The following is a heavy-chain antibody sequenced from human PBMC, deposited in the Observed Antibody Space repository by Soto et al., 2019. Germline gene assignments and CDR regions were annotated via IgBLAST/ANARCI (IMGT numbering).Heavy chain of an antibody. CDR2: INSDGSST. J-gene: IGHJ6*02. CDR1: GFTFSSYW. Sequence: GGSLRLSCAASGFTFSSYWMHWVRQAPGKGLVWVSRINSDGSSTSYADSVKGRFTISRDNAKNTLYLQMNSLRAEDTAVYYCARERVGYYYDSSGHYGMDVWGQGTTVTVSS. D-gene: IGHD3-22*01. V-gene: IGHV3-74*01. CDR3: ARERVGYYYDSSGHYGMDV.